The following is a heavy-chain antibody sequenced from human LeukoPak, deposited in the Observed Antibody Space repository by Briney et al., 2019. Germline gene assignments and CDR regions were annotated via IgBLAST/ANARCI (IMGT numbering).Heavy chain of an antibody. CDR2: IRYDGSNK. V-gene: IGHV3-30*02. CDR1: GFTFSSYG. D-gene: IGHD3-3*01. CDR3: ARVGLDYDFWSGQTYYYYMDV. J-gene: IGHJ6*03. Sequence: GGSLRLSCAASGFTFSSYGMHWVRQAPGKGLEWVAFIRYDGSNKYYADSVKGRFTISRDNSKNTLYLQMNSLRAEDTAVYYCARVGLDYDFWSGQTYYYYMDVWGKGTTVTVSS.